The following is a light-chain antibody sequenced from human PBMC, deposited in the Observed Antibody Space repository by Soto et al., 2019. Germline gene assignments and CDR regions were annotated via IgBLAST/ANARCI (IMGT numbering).Light chain of an antibody. CDR2: DVS. Sequence: QSVLTQPRSVSGSPGQSVTISCTGTSSDVGGYNYVSWYQQHPGKAPKVMIYDVSKRPSGVPDRFSGSKSGNTASLTISGLQAEDEADYYCCSYAGSYTLYVFGIGTEVTV. CDR3: CSYAGSYTLYV. CDR1: SSDVGGYNY. V-gene: IGLV2-11*01. J-gene: IGLJ1*01.